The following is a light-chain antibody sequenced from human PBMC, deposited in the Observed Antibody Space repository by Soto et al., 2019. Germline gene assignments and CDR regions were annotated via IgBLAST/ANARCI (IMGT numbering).Light chain of an antibody. CDR1: QSISSY. V-gene: IGKV1-39*01. Sequence: DIQMTQSPSSLSASVGDRVTITCRASQSISSYLNWYQQKPGKAPKLLIHAASSLQSGVPSRFSGSGSGTDFTLTIISLQPEDFASYYCQQSYSIPRTFGRGTKVEIK. CDR3: QQSYSIPRT. J-gene: IGKJ1*01. CDR2: AAS.